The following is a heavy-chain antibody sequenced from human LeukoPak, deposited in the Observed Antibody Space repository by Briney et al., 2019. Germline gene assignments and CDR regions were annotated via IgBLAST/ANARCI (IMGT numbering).Heavy chain of an antibody. V-gene: IGHV3-21*01. CDR2: ISSSSSYI. CDR3: ARGGVWFGESYDY. D-gene: IGHD3-10*01. Sequence: GGSLRLSCAASGFTFSSYSMNWVRQAPGKGLEWVSSISSSSSYIYYADSVKGRFTISRDNAKNSLYLQMNSLRAEDTAVYYCARGGVWFGESYDYWGQGTLVTVSS. CDR1: GFTFSSYS. J-gene: IGHJ4*02.